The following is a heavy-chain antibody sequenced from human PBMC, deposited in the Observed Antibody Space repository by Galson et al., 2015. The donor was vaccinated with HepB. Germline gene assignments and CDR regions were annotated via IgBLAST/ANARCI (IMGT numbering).Heavy chain of an antibody. CDR3: ARDHPQPHYYDSSGGDY. V-gene: IGHV1-46*01. D-gene: IGHD3-22*01. J-gene: IGHJ4*02. CDR1: GYTFTSYY. Sequence: SVKVSCKASGYTFTSYYMHWVRQAPGQGLEWMGIINPSGGSTSYAQKFQGRVTMTRDTSTSTVYMELSSLRSEDTAVYYCARDHPQPHYYDSSGGDYWGQGTLVTVSS. CDR2: INPSGGST.